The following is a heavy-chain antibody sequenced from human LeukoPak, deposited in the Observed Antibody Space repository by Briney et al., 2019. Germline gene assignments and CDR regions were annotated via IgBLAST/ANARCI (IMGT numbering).Heavy chain of an antibody. V-gene: IGHV4-34*01. D-gene: IGHD3-22*01. CDR3: AGHLKWLLLQYYFDY. J-gene: IGHJ4*02. Sequence: PSETLSLTCAVYGGSFSGYYWSWIRQPPGKGLEWIGEINHSGSTNYNPSLKSRVTISVDTSKNQFSLKLSSVTAADTAVYYCAGHLKWLLLQYYFDYWGQGTLVTVSS. CDR1: GGSFSGYY. CDR2: INHSGST.